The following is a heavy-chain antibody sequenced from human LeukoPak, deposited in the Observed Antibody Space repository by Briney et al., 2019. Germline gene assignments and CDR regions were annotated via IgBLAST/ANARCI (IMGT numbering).Heavy chain of an antibody. CDR2: TYYRSKWYN. V-gene: IGHV6-1*01. CDR1: GDSVSSNSAA. J-gene: IGHJ5*02. Sequence: SQTLSLTCAISGDSVSSNSAAWNWIRQSPSIGLEWLGRTYYRSKWYNDYAVSVKSRITINPDTSKNQFSLQLNSVTPEDTAVYYCARDLIGVAAAGTEYWFDPWGQGTLVTVSS. CDR3: ARDLIGVAAAGTEYWFDP. D-gene: IGHD6-13*01.